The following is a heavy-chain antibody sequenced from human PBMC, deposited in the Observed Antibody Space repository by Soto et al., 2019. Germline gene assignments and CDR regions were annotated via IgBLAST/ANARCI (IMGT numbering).Heavy chain of an antibody. CDR3: ARGPIVVAILGTYYYYYGMDV. V-gene: IGHV4-61*01. J-gene: IGHJ6*02. D-gene: IGHD3-22*01. Sequence: PSETLSLTCTVSGGSVSSGSYYWSWIRQPPGKGLEWIGYIYYSGSTNYNPSLKSRVTISVDMSKNQFSLKLSSVTAADTAVYYCARGPIVVAILGTYYYYYGMDVWGQGTTVTV. CDR1: GGSVSSGSYY. CDR2: IYYSGST.